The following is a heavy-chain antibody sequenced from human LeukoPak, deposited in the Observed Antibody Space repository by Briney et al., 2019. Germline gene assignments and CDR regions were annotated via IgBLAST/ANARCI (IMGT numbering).Heavy chain of an antibody. V-gene: IGHV1-69*04. Sequence: APVKVSCKASGGTFSNYAISWVRQAPGQGLEWMGRIIPILGIANYAQKFQGRVTITADKSTSTAYMELSSLRSEDTAVYYCARAVFGGGYNYWGQGTLVTVSS. J-gene: IGHJ4*02. D-gene: IGHD3-16*01. CDR1: GGTFSNYA. CDR2: IIPILGIA. CDR3: ARAVFGGGYNY.